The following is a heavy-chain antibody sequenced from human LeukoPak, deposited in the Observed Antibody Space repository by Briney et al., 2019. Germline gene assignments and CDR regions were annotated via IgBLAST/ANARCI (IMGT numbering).Heavy chain of an antibody. D-gene: IGHD2-15*01. V-gene: IGHV4-30-4*08. Sequence: SETLSLTCTVSGGSISSGDYYWSWIRQPPGKGLEWIGYIYYSGSTYYNPSLKSRVTISVDTSKNQFSLKLSSVTAADTAVYYCARTHSRGLNWFDPWGQGTLVTVSS. CDR3: ARTHSRGLNWFDP. CDR2: IYYSGST. J-gene: IGHJ5*02. CDR1: GGSISSGDYY.